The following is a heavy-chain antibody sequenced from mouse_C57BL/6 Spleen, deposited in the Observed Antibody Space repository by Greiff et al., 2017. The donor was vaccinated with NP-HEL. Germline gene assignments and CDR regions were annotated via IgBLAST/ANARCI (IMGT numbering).Heavy chain of an antibody. CDR1: GYAFSSYW. CDR3: ARGSYWDGGYYFDY. Sequence: VQRVESGAELVKPGASVKISCKASGYAFSSYWMNWVKQRPGKGLEWIGQIYPGDGDTNYNGKFKGKATLTADKSSSTAYMQLSSLTSEDSAVYFCARGSYWDGGYYFDYWGQGTTLTVSS. V-gene: IGHV1-80*01. D-gene: IGHD4-1*01. CDR2: IYPGDGDT. J-gene: IGHJ2*01.